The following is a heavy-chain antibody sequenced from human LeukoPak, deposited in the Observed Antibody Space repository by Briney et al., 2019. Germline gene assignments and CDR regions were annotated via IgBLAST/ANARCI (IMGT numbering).Heavy chain of an antibody. D-gene: IGHD3-10*01. CDR3: ARDAVGVWFGESHYFDY. V-gene: IGHV3-7*01. J-gene: IGHJ4*02. Sequence: GGSLRLSCAASGFTFSSYWISWVRQAPGKGLEWVANIKQDGSEKYYVDSVKGRFTISRDNAKNSLYLQMNSLRAEDTAVYYCARDAVGVWFGESHYFDYWGQGTLVTVSS. CDR2: IKQDGSEK. CDR1: GFTFSSYW.